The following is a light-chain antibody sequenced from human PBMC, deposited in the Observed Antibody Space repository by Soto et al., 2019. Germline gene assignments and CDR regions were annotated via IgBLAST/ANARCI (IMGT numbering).Light chain of an antibody. CDR3: QQYNNWPQT. CDR1: QSVSSN. J-gene: IGKJ1*01. CDR2: GAS. V-gene: IGKV3-15*01. Sequence: EIVMTQSPATLSVSPGERATLSCRASQSVSSNLAWYQQKPGQAPRLLIYGASTRATGIPAWFSGSGSGTAFTLTISSLQSEDFAVYYCQQYNNWPQTFGQGTKVEIK.